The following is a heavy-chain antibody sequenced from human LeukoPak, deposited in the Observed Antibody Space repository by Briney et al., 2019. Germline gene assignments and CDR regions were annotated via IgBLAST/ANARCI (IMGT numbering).Heavy chain of an antibody. CDR2: INHSGST. V-gene: IGHV4-34*01. CDR1: GGSFSGYY. Sequence: SETLSLTCAVYGGSFSGYYWSWIRQPPGKGLEWIGEINHSGSTNYNPSLKSRVTISVDTSKNQFSLKLSSVTAADTAVCYCARGGYSYSPMYYFDYWGQGTLVTVSS. J-gene: IGHJ4*02. D-gene: IGHD5-18*01. CDR3: ARGGYSYSPMYYFDY.